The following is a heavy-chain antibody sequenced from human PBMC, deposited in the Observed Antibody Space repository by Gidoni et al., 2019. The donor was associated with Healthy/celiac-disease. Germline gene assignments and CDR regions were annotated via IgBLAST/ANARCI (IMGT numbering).Heavy chain of an antibody. CDR1: GFTFSSAS. D-gene: IGHD2-15*01. CDR2: ISSSSSYI. V-gene: IGHV3-21*01. J-gene: IGHJ5*02. CDR3: ARGGDNCSGGSCYSEGGNWFDP. Sequence: EVQLVESGGGLVKPGGSLRLSCAASGFTFSSASMNWVRQAPGKGLEWVSSISSSSSYIYYADSVKGRFTISRDNAKNSLYLQMNSLRAEDTAVYYCARGGDNCSGGSCYSEGGNWFDPWGQGTLVTVSS.